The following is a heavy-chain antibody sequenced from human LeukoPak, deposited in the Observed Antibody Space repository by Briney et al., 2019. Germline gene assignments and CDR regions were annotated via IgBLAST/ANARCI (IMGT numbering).Heavy chain of an antibody. V-gene: IGHV1-18*01. D-gene: IGHD3-22*01. CDR1: GYSFTSYG. J-gene: IGHJ4*02. CDR3: ARYDSSGLIDY. Sequence: AASVKVSCKASGYSFTSYGISWVREAPGQGLEWMGWISAYNGNTNYAQKLQGRVTMTTDTSTSTAYMELRSLRSDDTAMYYCARYDSSGLIDYWGQGTLVTVSS. CDR2: ISAYNGNT.